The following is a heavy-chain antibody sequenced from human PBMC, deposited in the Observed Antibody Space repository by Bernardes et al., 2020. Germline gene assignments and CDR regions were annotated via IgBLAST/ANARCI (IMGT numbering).Heavy chain of an antibody. V-gene: IGHV1-18*01. D-gene: IGHD3-3*01. CDR3: GKGGGQDLWKTPGVYYYGMEE. CDR2: ISAYNGNT. J-gene: IGHJ6*04. CDR1: GYTFTSYG. Sequence: ASVKVSCKASGYTFTSYGISWVRQAPGQGLEWMGWISAYNGNTNYAQKLQGRVTMTTDTSTSTAYMELRSLRSDDTAVYYCGKGGGQDLWKTPGVYYYGMEERYKETTVTSSS.